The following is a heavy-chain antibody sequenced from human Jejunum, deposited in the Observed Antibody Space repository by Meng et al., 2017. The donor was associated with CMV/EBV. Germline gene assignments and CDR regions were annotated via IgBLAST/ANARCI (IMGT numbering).Heavy chain of an antibody. Sequence: TVSGGPMSDYYWTWLRQSPGKGLEWIGYVFYTGDYNYNPALESRVSMSVDTSKKQFSLNLSAVTAADTAVYYCASHRYAANYYSDYWAQGMLVTVSS. CDR3: ASHRYAANYYSDY. D-gene: IGHD3-16*01. J-gene: IGHJ4*02. CDR1: GGPMSDYY. CDR2: VFYTGDY. V-gene: IGHV4-59*13.